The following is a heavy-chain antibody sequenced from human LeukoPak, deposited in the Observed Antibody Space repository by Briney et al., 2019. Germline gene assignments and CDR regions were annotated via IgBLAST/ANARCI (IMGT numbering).Heavy chain of an antibody. D-gene: IGHD3-10*01. CDR1: GYTFTSYD. V-gene: IGHV1-8*01. CDR2: MNPNSGNT. J-gene: IGHJ6*02. Sequence: ASVKVSCKASGYTFTSYDINWVRQATGQGLEWMGWMNPNSGNTDYAQKFQGRVTMTRNTSISTAYMELSSLRSEDTAVYYCARVLVPGVRGVTPDYGMDVWGQGTTVTVSS. CDR3: ARVLVPGVRGVTPDYGMDV.